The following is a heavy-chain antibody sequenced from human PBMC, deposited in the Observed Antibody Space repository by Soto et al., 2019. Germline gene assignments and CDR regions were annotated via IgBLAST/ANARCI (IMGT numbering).Heavy chain of an antibody. CDR2: ISGGGDTT. Sequence: EVQLLESGGGLVQPGGSLRLSCAASGFTFNNYAMTWVRQAPGKGLEWVSAISGGGDTTSYAYSVKGRFIVARDGSKNTLNLQMSSLRAEDTALYYRAKGRGGSGSLTPRVDFWGQGTLVTVSS. V-gene: IGHV3-23*01. CDR1: GFTFNNYA. CDR3: AKGRGGSGSLTPRVDF. J-gene: IGHJ4*02. D-gene: IGHD3-10*01.